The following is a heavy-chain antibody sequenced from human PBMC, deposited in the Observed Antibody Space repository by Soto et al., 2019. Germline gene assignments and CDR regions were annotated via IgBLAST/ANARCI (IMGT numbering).Heavy chain of an antibody. V-gene: IGHV3-23*01. CDR2: ISGSGGST. CDR3: AKQGSRLSSWYFDYMDV. Sequence: GGSLRLSCAASGFTFSSYAMSWVRQAPGKGLEWVSAISGSGGSTYYADSVKGRFTISRDNSKNTLYLQMNSLRAEDTAVYYCAKQGSRLSSWYFDYMDVWGKGTTVTVSS. J-gene: IGHJ6*03. CDR1: GFTFSSYA. D-gene: IGHD6-13*01.